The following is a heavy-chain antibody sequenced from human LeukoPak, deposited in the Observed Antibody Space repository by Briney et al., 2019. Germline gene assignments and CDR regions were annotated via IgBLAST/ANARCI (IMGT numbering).Heavy chain of an antibody. CDR2: ISGGGSST. D-gene: IGHD3-10*01. CDR3: AKMDFGSGSYYILNSPDY. J-gene: IGHJ4*02. Sequence: GGSLRLSCAASGFTFSSYAMSWVRQAPGEGLEWVSGISGGGSSTYYADSAKGRFTISRDNSKNTLYLQVNSLRADDTAVYYCAKMDFGSGSYYILNSPDYWGQGTLVTVSS. CDR1: GFTFSSYA. V-gene: IGHV3-23*01.